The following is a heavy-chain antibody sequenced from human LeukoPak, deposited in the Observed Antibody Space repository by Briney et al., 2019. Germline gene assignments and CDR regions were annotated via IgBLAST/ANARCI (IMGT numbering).Heavy chain of an antibody. Sequence: GESLKISCKGSGYSFTTYWIGWVRQMPGKGLEWVAIICPGDSATRYSPSFQGQVTISADKSISTAYLQWSSLKASDTAMYYCARQGTEAAGIDYWGQGTLVTVSS. J-gene: IGHJ4*02. CDR2: ICPGDSAT. V-gene: IGHV5-51*01. CDR1: GYSFTTYW. D-gene: IGHD6-13*01. CDR3: ARQGTEAAGIDY.